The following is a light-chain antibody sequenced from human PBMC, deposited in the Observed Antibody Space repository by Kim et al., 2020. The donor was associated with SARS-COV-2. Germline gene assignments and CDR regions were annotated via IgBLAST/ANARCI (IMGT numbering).Light chain of an antibody. CDR2: VGTGGIVG. CDR1: SGYSNYK. J-gene: IGLJ2*01. Sequence: LTCPLSSGYSNYKVDWYQQRPGKGPRFVMRVGTGGIVGSKGDGIPDRFSVLGSGLNRYLTIKNIQEEDESDYHCGADHGSGSNFVVFGRGTQLTVL. CDR3: GADHGSGSNFVV. V-gene: IGLV9-49*01.